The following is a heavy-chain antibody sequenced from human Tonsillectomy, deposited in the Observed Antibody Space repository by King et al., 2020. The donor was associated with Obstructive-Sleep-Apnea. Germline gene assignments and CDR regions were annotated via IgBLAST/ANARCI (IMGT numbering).Heavy chain of an antibody. Sequence: QLQESGPGLVKPSETLSLTCTVSGGSISNYYWSWIRQPPGKGLEWIGYMYYSGNTNFNPSLKRRVTISAATSKNQFSLRLSPVTAADTAVYYCARHRGVEDYGGYGDYFDYWGQGTLVTVSS. CDR1: GGSISNYY. D-gene: IGHD5-12*01. V-gene: IGHV4-59*08. CDR3: ARHRGVEDYGGYGDYFDY. CDR2: MYYSGNT. J-gene: IGHJ4*02.